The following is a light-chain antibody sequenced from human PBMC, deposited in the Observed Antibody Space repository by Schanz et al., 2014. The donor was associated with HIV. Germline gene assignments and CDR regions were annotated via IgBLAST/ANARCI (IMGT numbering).Light chain of an antibody. Sequence: QSVLTQPPSASGTPGQRVTISCSGSSSNIGSNTVNWYQQLPGMAPKLLIYSNNRRPSGVPDRFSGSKSGTSASLAISGLQSEDEADYHCAAWDDSLKGPMFGGGTKLTVL. CDR1: SSNIGSNT. J-gene: IGLJ3*02. CDR3: AAWDDSLKGPM. V-gene: IGLV1-44*01. CDR2: SNN.